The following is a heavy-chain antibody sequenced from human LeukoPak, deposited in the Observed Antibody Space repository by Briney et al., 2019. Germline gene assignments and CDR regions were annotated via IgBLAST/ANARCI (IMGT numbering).Heavy chain of an antibody. J-gene: IGHJ4*02. CDR3: VKDSSSGSHFDY. V-gene: IGHV3-64D*06. Sequence: GGSLRLSCSASGFTFSRYAMHWVRQAPGKGLEYVSAISSNGGSTYYADSVKGRFTISRDNSRNKLHLQMSSLRVEDTAVYYCVKDSSSGSHFDYWGQGTLVTVSS. D-gene: IGHD3-10*01. CDR2: ISSNGGST. CDR1: GFTFSRYA.